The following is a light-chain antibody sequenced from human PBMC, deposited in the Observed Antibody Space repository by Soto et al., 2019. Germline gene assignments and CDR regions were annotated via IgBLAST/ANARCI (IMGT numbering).Light chain of an antibody. J-gene: IGLJ1*01. CDR2: YDS. CDR3: QVWDSSSDLL. V-gene: IGLV3-21*04. Sequence: SYELTQPPSVSVAPGKTARITCGGNNIGSKSVHWYQQKPGQAPVLVIYYDSDRLSGIPERFSGSNSGNTATLTISRVEAGDEADYYCQVWDSSSDLLFGTGTKLTVL. CDR1: NIGSKS.